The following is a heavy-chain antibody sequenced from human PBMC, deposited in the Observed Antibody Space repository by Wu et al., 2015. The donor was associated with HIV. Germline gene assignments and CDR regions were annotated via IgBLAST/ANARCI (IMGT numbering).Heavy chain of an antibody. Sequence: QVQLVQSEAEVKKPGSSVKVSCKGSGGTFSWNAISWVRQAPGQGLEWMGGIIPFSGIANYAQNFQGRVTITVDDSTSTAYMQLNSLRSEDTAVFYCATTNRDQLLSHGRTTGGLLAFDIWGQGTVVTVSS. J-gene: IGHJ3*02. CDR2: IIPFSGIA. V-gene: IGHV1-69*12. CDR1: GGTFSWNA. D-gene: IGHD2-2*01. CDR3: ATTNRDQLLSHGRTTGGLLAFDI.